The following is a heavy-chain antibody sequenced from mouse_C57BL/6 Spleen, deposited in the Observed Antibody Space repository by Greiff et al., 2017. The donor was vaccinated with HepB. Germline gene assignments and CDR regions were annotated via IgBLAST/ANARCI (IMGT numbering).Heavy chain of an antibody. V-gene: IGHV1-64*01. CDR3: ARGSTTVVARDWFAY. CDR2: IHPNSGGT. CDR1: GYTFTSYW. D-gene: IGHD1-1*01. Sequence: VQLQQPGAELVKPGASVKLSCKASGYTFTSYWMHWVKQRPGQGLEWIGMIHPNSGGTNYNEKFKSKATLTVDKSSSTAYMQLSSLTSEDSAVYYCARGSTTVVARDWFAYWGQGTLVTVSA. J-gene: IGHJ3*01.